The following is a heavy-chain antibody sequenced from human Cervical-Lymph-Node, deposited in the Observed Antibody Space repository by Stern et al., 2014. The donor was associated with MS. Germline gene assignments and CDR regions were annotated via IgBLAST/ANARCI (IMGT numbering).Heavy chain of an antibody. J-gene: IGHJ3*02. CDR3: ATGLLGFITDAFDI. D-gene: IGHD1-14*01. CDR2: FDPEDGGT. V-gene: IGHV1-24*01. Sequence: VQLVQSGAEVKKPGASVKVSCKASGYTLTEFSMHWVRQAPGQGLEWMGGFDPEDGGTIYAQKFQGRVTMTEDTSTGTAYMELSSVYSEDRGVYYCATGLLGFITDAFDIWGQGTMVTVSS. CDR1: GYTLTEFS.